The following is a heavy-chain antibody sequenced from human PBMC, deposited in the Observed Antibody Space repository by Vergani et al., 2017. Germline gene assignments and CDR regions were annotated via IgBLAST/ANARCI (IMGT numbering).Heavy chain of an antibody. CDR2: ISGSGGST. V-gene: IGHV3-23*01. Sequence: EVQLLESGGGLVQPGGSLRLSCAASGFTFSSYAMSWVRQAPGKGLEWVSAISGSGGSTYYADSVKGRFTISADKSISTAYLQWSSLKASDTAMYYCARLGVLSGTRPLYGDTRGGYYYYMDVWGKGTTVTVSS. CDR3: ARLGVLSGTRPLYGDTRGGYYYYMDV. CDR1: GFTFSSYA. D-gene: IGHD4-17*01. J-gene: IGHJ6*03.